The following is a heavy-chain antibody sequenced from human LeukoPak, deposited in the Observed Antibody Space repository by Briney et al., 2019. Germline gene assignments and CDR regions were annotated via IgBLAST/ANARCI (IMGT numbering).Heavy chain of an antibody. Sequence: GGSLRLSCVASGFTFSSYTLGWVRQAPGKGLEWVSDVSRGGTTSYYTDSVKGRFTSSRDNPRNMLYMEMNSLRAEDTAVYYCSVMHRYYDGSGYWVQWGQGTLVTVSS. CDR3: SVMHRYYDGSGYWVQ. D-gene: IGHD3-22*01. CDR1: GFTFSSYT. J-gene: IGHJ4*02. CDR2: VSRGGTTS. V-gene: IGHV3-23*01.